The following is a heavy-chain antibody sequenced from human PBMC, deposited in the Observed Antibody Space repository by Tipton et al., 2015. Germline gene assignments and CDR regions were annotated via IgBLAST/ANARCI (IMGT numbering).Heavy chain of an antibody. J-gene: IGHJ6*02. CDR2: LRGSGTGT. Sequence: SLRLSCSASGFTFSRDAMSWVRQAPGKGLEWVAGLRGSGTGTYYAYSVKGRFSIYRDNSKKTLYLQMDNLRAENAAVYYYLRSFGVVNYQSAMDVWGQGTTVTVSS. D-gene: IGHD3-3*01. V-gene: IGHV3-23*01. CDR3: LRSFGVVNYQSAMDV. CDR1: GFTFSRDA.